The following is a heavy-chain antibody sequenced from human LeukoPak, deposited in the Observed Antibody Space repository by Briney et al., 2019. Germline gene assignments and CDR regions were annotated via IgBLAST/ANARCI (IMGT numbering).Heavy chain of an antibody. J-gene: IGHJ6*02. D-gene: IGHD3-10*01. V-gene: IGHV4-59*08. CDR2: IYYSGST. CDR3: ARHGVVRGGPFFSYYYYGMDV. Sequence: SETLSLTCTVSGGSISSYYWSWIRQPPGKGLEWIGYIYYSGSTNYNPSLKSRVTISVDTSKNQLSLKLSSVTAADTAVYYCARHGVVRGGPFFSYYYYGMDVWGQGTTVTVSS. CDR1: GGSISSYY.